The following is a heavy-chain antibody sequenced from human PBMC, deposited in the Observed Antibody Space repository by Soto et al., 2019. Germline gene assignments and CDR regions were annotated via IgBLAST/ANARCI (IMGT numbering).Heavy chain of an antibody. CDR1: GGSFSGYY. J-gene: IGHJ4*02. CDR3: ARPTVTRSIDY. CDR2: INHSGST. V-gene: IGHV4-34*01. D-gene: IGHD4-17*01. Sequence: QVQLQQWGAGLLKPSETLSLTCAVYGGSFSGYYWSWIRQPPGKGLEWIGEINHSGSTNYNPSLKSRVTISVDTSKNQCSLKLSSVTAADTAVYYCARPTVTRSIDYWGQGTLVTVSS.